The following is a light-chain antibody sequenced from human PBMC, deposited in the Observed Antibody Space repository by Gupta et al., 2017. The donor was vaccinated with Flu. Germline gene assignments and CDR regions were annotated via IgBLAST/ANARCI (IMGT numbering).Light chain of an antibody. J-gene: IGKJ1*01. CDR3: QQENNCPRT. CDR1: QSVSIH. V-gene: IGKV3-15*01. Sequence: ILSASPGERATLSGSARQSVSIHLAWYQQKPGQAPRLLIYGATTRATGIPARFSGSGFGTEFTLTISSLQSEDFAVYYCQQENNCPRTFGQGTKVEIK. CDR2: GAT.